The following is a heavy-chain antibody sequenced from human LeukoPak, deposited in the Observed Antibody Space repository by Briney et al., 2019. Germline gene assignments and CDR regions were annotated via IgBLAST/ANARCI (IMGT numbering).Heavy chain of an antibody. V-gene: IGHV1-24*01. CDR2: FDPEDGET. CDR3: ATATKESSVGLL. CDR1: GYTLTELS. J-gene: IGHJ4*02. Sequence: ASAKVSCKVSGYTLTELSMHWVRQAPGKGLEWMGGFDPEDGETIYAQKFQGRVTMTEDTSTDTAYMELSSLRSEDTAVYYCATATKESSVGLLWGQGTLVTVSS. D-gene: IGHD3-10*01.